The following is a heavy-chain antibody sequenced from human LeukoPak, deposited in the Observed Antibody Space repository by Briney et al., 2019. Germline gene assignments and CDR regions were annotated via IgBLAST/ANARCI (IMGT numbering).Heavy chain of an antibody. CDR1: GFTFGSSW. V-gene: IGHV3-7*03. J-gene: IGHJ4*02. CDR3: AKDRDSNWYPYFEY. CDR2: IKPDGSEK. Sequence: GGSLRLSCVVSGFTFGSSWMSWVRQAPGKGLEWVTNIKPDGSEKYYVDSVKGRFTISRDNSRNSLYLDINNLRTEDTAIYYCAKDRDSNWYPYFEYWGQGTLITVSS. D-gene: IGHD4-11*01.